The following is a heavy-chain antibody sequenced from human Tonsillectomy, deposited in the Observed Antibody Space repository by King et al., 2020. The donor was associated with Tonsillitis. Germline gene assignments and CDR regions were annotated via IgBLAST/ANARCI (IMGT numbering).Heavy chain of an antibody. Sequence: QFTLKESGLALVKPTQTLTLTCTLSGFSLSTSGMCVIWLRQPPGKALAWLALIYWDDDKYYSTSLKTRLTISKDTSKNQVVLTMTNMDPVDTATYYCARTTYNDFWSGYFDYWGQGTLVTVSS. CDR1: GFSLSTSGMC. J-gene: IGHJ4*02. CDR3: ARTTYNDFWSGYFDY. V-gene: IGHV2-70*01. D-gene: IGHD3-3*01. CDR2: IYWDDDK.